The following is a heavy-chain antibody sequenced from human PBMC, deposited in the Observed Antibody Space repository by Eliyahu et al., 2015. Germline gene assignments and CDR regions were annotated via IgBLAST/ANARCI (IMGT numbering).Heavy chain of an antibody. CDR1: GYNFRSYG. J-gene: IGHJ5*01. V-gene: IGHV1-18*01. D-gene: IGHD2-8*01. CDR3: AIGIMMYGVSRKMDS. CDR2: ISVFNGKT. Sequence: QAQLVQSGAEVKKPGASVKVSCKTSGYNFRSYGISWVRQAPGQGLEWMSWISVFNGKTYYAEGFHDRVIMTTDTTTSTAFLELRDLRPNDTAVYFCAIGIMMYGVSRKMDSWGQGTRVTVSS.